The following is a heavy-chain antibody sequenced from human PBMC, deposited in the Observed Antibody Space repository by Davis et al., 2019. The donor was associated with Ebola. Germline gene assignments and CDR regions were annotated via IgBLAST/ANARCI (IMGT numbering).Heavy chain of an antibody. CDR2: IDPSDSYT. CDR1: GYSFTSYW. J-gene: IGHJ4*02. CDR3: ARLAVAGTLSHDY. V-gene: IGHV5-10-1*01. D-gene: IGHD6-19*01. Sequence: GESPKTLRKGSGYSFTSYWISWVRQMLGKGLEWMGRIDPSDSYTNYSPSFQGHVTISADKSISTAYLQWSSLKASDTAMYYCARLAVAGTLSHDYWGQGTLVTVSS.